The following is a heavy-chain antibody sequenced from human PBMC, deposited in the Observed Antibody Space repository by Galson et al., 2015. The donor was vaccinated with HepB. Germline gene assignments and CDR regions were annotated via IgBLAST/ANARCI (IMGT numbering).Heavy chain of an antibody. J-gene: IGHJ4*02. Sequence: SVKVSCKASGYTFTSYYMHWVRQAPGQGLEWMGIINPSGGSTSYAQKFQGRVTMTRDTSTSTVYMELSSLRSEDTAVYYCARVGYYYDSSGYLGYWGQGTLVTVSS. CDR3: ARVGYYYDSSGYLGY. V-gene: IGHV1-46*03. CDR1: GYTFTSYY. CDR2: INPSGGST. D-gene: IGHD3-22*01.